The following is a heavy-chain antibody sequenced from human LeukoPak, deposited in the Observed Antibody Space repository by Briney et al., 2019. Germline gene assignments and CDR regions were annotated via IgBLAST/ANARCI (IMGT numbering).Heavy chain of an antibody. D-gene: IGHD6-19*01. V-gene: IGHV4-39*01. CDR3: ARIKEQWLVLRGKHNWFDP. J-gene: IGHJ5*02. Sequence: RTSETLSLTCTVSGGSISSSSYYWGWIRQPPGKGLEWIGSIYYSGSTYYNPSLKSRVTISVDTSKNQFSLKLSSVTAADTAVYYCARIKEQWLVLRGKHNWFDPWGQGTLVAVSS. CDR2: IYYSGST. CDR1: GGSISSSSYY.